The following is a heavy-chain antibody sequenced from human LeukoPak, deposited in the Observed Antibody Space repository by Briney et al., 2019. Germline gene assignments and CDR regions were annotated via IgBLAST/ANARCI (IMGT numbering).Heavy chain of an antibody. V-gene: IGHV4-39*01. D-gene: IGHD4-17*01. Sequence: SETLSLTGTVSGGSISSRGYYWGWIRQPPGKRLEWIGSIYYGGNTYYNPSLKSRVTISVDTSKIQLSRKLSSVTAADTAVYYCASTYGDDPSPFDYWGQGTLVTVSS. CDR1: GGSISSRGYY. CDR3: ASTYGDDPSPFDY. J-gene: IGHJ4*02. CDR2: IYYGGNT.